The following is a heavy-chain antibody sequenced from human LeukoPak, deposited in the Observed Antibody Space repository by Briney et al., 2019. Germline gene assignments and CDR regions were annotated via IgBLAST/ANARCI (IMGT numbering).Heavy chain of an antibody. Sequence: ASVKVSCKASGYTFTSYYMHWVRQAPGQGLERMGIINPSGGSTSYAQKFQGRVTMTRDMSTSTVYMEPSSLRSEDTAVYYCARDPVIPAAIVDYYYMDVWGKGTTVTVSS. CDR2: INPSGGST. CDR1: GYTFTSYY. J-gene: IGHJ6*03. V-gene: IGHV1-46*01. CDR3: ARDPVIPAAIVDYYYMDV. D-gene: IGHD2-2*01.